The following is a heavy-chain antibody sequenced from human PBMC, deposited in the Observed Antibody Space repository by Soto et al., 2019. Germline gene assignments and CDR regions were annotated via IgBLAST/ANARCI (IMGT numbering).Heavy chain of an antibody. Sequence: SETLSLTCPVSGGSISSYYWSWIRQPPGKGLEWIGYIYYSGSTNYNPSLKSRVTISVDTSKNQFSLKLSSVTAADTAVYYCARVLWFGEFHWFDPWGQGTLVTVSS. J-gene: IGHJ5*02. CDR1: GGSISSYY. V-gene: IGHV4-59*01. D-gene: IGHD3-10*01. CDR2: IYYSGST. CDR3: ARVLWFGEFHWFDP.